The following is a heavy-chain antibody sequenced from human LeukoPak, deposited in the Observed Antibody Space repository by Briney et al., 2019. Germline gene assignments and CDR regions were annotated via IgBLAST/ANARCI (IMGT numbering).Heavy chain of an antibody. J-gene: IGHJ5*02. D-gene: IGHD2-2*01. CDR3: ASTNCSSASCYGANWFDP. Sequence: PSQTLSLTCTVSGGSISSGDYYWSWIRQPPGKGLEWIGYIYYSGNTFHYNPSLKSRVNISVDTSKNQFSLRLSSATAVDTAVYYCASTNCSSASCYGANWFDPWGQGTLVTVSS. CDR2: IYYSGNT. V-gene: IGHV4-30-4*08. CDR1: GGSISSGDYY.